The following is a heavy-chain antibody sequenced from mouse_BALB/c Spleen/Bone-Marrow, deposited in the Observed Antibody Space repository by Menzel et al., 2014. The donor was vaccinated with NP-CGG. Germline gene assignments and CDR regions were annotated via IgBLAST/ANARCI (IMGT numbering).Heavy chain of an antibody. V-gene: IGHV14-3*02. CDR2: IDPANGNT. CDR3: ASYYYGSSSFAY. Sequence: VHVKQSGAELVKPGASVKLSCTASGFNIKDTYMHWVKQRPEQGLEWIGRIDPANGNTKYDPKFQGKATITADTSSNTAYLQVCSLTSEDTAVYYCASYYYGSSSFAYWGQGTLVTVSA. J-gene: IGHJ3*01. CDR1: GFNIKDTY. D-gene: IGHD1-1*01.